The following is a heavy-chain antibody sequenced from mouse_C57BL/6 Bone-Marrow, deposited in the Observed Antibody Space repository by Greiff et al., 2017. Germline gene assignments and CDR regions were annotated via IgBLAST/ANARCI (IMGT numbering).Heavy chain of an antibody. CDR2: ISSGGDYI. CDR3: ARDRYYYGSSDWYFDV. V-gene: IGHV5S21*01. J-gene: IGHJ1*03. CDR1: GFTFSSYA. D-gene: IGHD1-1*01. Sequence: EVQLQESGEGLVKPGGSLKLSCAASGFTFSSYAMSWVRQTPEKRLEWVAYISSGGDYIYYADTVKGRFTISRDNARNTLYLKMSNLKSEDTAMYYCARDRYYYGSSDWYFDVWGTGATVTVSS.